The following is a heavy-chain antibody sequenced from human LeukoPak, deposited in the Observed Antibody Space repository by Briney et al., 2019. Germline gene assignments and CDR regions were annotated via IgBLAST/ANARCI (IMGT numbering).Heavy chain of an antibody. J-gene: IGHJ6*02. V-gene: IGHV1-69*13. Sequence: SVKVSCKASGGTFSSYAISWVRQAPGQGLEWMGGIIPIFGTANYAQKFQGRVTITADESTSTAYMELSSLRSEDTAVYYCVRSVLRYFDWLARDYYYYGMDVWGQGTTVTVSS. CDR1: GGTFSSYA. D-gene: IGHD3-9*01. CDR3: VRSVLRYFDWLARDYYYYGMDV. CDR2: IIPIFGTA.